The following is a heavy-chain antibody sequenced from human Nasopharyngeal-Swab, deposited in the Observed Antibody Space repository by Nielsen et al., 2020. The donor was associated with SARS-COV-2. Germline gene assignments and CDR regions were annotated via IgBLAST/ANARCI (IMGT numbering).Heavy chain of an antibody. D-gene: IGHD2-2*01. CDR1: GYTFTSYY. CDR2: INPSGGST. Sequence: ASVKVSCKASGYTFTSYYMHWVRHAPGQGLEWMGIINPSGGSTSYAQKFQGRVTMTRDTSTSTVYMELSSLRSEDTAVYYCARDMSWDGTSRSVYYGMDVWGQGTTVTVSS. V-gene: IGHV1-46*01. J-gene: IGHJ6*02. CDR3: ARDMSWDGTSRSVYYGMDV.